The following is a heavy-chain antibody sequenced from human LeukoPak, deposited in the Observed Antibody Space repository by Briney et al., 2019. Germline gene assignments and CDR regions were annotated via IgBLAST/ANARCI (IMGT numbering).Heavy chain of an antibody. V-gene: IGHV3-21*01. CDR2: ISSSSSYI. J-gene: IGHJ4*02. Sequence: KSGGSLRLSCAASGFSFSSYNMNWVRQAPGKGLEWVSSISSSSSYIYYADSVKGRFTISRDNAKNSLYLQMNSLRAEDTAVYYCAGYYDSSGYPSYFDYWGQGTLVTVSS. CDR1: GFSFSSYN. D-gene: IGHD3-22*01. CDR3: AGYYDSSGYPSYFDY.